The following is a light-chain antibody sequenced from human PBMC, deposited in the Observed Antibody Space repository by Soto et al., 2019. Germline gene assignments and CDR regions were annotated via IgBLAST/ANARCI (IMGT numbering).Light chain of an antibody. CDR3: QQYDNLPSLT. V-gene: IGKV1-33*01. J-gene: IGKJ4*01. CDR1: QDISNY. CDR2: DAS. Sequence: DIQMTQSPSSLSASVGDRVTITCQASQDISNYLNWYQQKPGKAPKLLIYDASNLETRVPSRFSGSGSGTDFTFTISSLQPEDIATYYCQQYDNLPSLTFGGGTKVEI.